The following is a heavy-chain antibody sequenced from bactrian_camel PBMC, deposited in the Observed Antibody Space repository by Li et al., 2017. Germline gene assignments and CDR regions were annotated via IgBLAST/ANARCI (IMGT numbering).Heavy chain of an antibody. CDR1: GGSFS. CDR2: IDSTGST. V-gene: IGHV3S53*01. Sequence: QLVESGGGSVQAGGSLRLSCAQYGGSFSMAWFRQAPGKEREGVAAIDSTGSTTYADAVKGRFTISKDNAKNTLYLQMNSLSPADTGKYYCAADPTAWCYCSGGHCPVFSYCGQGTQVTVS. D-gene: IGHD3*01. J-gene: IGHJ6*01. CDR3: AADPTAWCYCSGGHCPVFSY.